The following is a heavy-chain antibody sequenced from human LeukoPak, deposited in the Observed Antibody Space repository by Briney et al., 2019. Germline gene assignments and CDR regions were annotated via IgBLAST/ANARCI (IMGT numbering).Heavy chain of an antibody. D-gene: IGHD3-10*01. Sequence: QPGGSLRLSCAASGFTFSSYTMNWVRQPPGKGLEWVSNIGTSSTTIYYADSVKGRFTISRDNAKNSLYLQMNSLRADDTAVYYCAGFAAGGSYYYYMDVWGKGTTVTVSS. CDR1: GFTFSSYT. CDR2: IGTSSTTI. J-gene: IGHJ6*03. CDR3: AGFAAGGSYYYYMDV. V-gene: IGHV3-48*01.